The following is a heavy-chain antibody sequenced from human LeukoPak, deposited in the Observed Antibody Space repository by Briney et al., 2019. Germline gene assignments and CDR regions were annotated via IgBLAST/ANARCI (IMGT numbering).Heavy chain of an antibody. CDR2: ISYSGST. V-gene: IGHV4-59*01. CDR3: ARAPERWYSYGSYTYYYMDV. Sequence: SETLSLTCTVSGGSISSYYWNWIRQPPGKGLEWIGSISYSGSTNYNPSLESRVTISLDTSKNQISLKLSSVTAADTTVYYCARAPERWYSYGSYTYYYMDVWGKGTTVTVSS. CDR1: GGSISSYY. D-gene: IGHD5-18*01. J-gene: IGHJ6*03.